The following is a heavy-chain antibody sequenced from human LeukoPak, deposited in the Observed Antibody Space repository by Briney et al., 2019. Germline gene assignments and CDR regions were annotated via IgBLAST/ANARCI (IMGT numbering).Heavy chain of an antibody. J-gene: IGHJ5*02. V-gene: IGHV4-59*08. D-gene: IGHD3-10*01. CDR3: VKREIGPTHSTSGNWLDP. Sequence: SETLSLTCTVSGDSFSRYYWNWLRQPPGKGLEGLGRISASGYINYNPSLRTRVTISVDTFKTQFSLKLNSVTAAATAVYYCVKREIGPTHSTSGNWLDPWGQGILVTVSS. CDR1: GDSFSRYY. CDR2: ISASGYI.